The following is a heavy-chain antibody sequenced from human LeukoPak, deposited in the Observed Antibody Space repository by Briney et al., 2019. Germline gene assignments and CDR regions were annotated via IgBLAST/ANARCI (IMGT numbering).Heavy chain of an antibody. CDR2: IWYDGSNK. J-gene: IGHJ4*02. CDR3: ARDEAAAGTFDY. D-gene: IGHD6-13*01. CDR1: GFTFSSYG. V-gene: IGHV3-33*01. Sequence: GRSLRLSCAASGFTFSSYGMHWVRQAPGKGLEWVAVIWYDGSNKYYADSVKGRFTISRDNSKNTLYLQMDSLRAEDTAVYYCARDEAAAGTFDYWGQGTLVTVSS.